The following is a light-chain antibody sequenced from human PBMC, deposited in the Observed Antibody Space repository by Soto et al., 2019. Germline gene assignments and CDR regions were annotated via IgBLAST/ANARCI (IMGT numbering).Light chain of an antibody. CDR3: QQLNSYRT. CDR2: AAS. V-gene: IGKV1-9*01. J-gene: IGKJ1*01. Sequence: DIQLTQSPSFLSASVGDRVTIAFRASQGISSYLAWYQQKPGKAPKLLIYAASTLQSGVLSRFSGSGSGTEFTLTISSLQPEDFATYYCQQLNSYRTFGQGTKVDIK. CDR1: QGISSY.